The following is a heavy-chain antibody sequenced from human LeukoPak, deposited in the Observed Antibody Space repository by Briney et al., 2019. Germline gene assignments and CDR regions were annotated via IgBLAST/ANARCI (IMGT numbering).Heavy chain of an antibody. J-gene: IGHJ1*01. D-gene: IGHD3-22*01. CDR1: GFTVSSNH. Sequence: PGGSLRLSCAASGFTVSSNHMSGVRQAPGKGLEWVSVIYSGGSTYYADSVKGRFTISRDNSKNTLYLLMNSLRAEDTAVYYCARDKDSSGYYGYFQHWGQGTLVTVSS. CDR2: IYSGGST. V-gene: IGHV3-53*01. CDR3: ARDKDSSGYYGYFQH.